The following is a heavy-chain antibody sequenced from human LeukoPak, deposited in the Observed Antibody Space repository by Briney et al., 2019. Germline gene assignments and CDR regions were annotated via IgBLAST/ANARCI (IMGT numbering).Heavy chain of an antibody. J-gene: IGHJ5*02. CDR3: ARDRPTGYYYDSSGYYGGYNWFDP. Sequence: ASVKVSCKTFGYTFTHYYIHWVRQAPGRGLEWMGRINPGDGSTVYAQKLQGRVTMTTDTSTSTAYMELRSLRSDDTAVYYCARDRPTGYYYDSSGYYGGYNWFDPWGQGTLVTVSS. D-gene: IGHD3-22*01. CDR2: INPGDGST. CDR1: GYTFTHYY. V-gene: IGHV1-46*01.